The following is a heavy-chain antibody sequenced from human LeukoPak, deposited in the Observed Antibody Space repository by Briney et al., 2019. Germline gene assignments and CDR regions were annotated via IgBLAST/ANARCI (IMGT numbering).Heavy chain of an antibody. CDR3: ARSHTVTTGYLDY. D-gene: IGHD4-17*01. Sequence: GRSLRLSCAASGFTFSSYGMHWVRQAPGKGLEWVAVIWYDGSNKYYADSVKGRFTISRDNSKNTLYLQMNSPRAEDTAVYYCARSHTVTTGYLDYWGQGTLVTVSS. V-gene: IGHV3-33*08. CDR1: GFTFSSYG. CDR2: IWYDGSNK. J-gene: IGHJ4*02.